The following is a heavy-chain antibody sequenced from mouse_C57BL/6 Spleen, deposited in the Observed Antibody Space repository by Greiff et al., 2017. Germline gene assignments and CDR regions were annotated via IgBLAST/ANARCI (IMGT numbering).Heavy chain of an antibody. Sequence: EVKLVESGGDLVKPGGSLKLSCAASGFTFSSYVMSWVRQTPDKRLEWVATISSGGSYTYYTDSVKGRFTITIDNAKNTLYLQMSSLKSEDTAIYYCARHEDYDDSFYAMDYWGQGTSVTVSS. V-gene: IGHV5-6*01. CDR2: ISSGGSYT. D-gene: IGHD2-4*01. J-gene: IGHJ4*01. CDR3: ARHEDYDDSFYAMDY. CDR1: GFTFSSYV.